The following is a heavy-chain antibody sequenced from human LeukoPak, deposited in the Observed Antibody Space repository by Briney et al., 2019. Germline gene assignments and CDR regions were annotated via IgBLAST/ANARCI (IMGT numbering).Heavy chain of an antibody. J-gene: IGHJ4*02. CDR2: ISSSSSYI. Sequence: GGSLRLSCAASGFSFSTYWMYWVRQVPGKGLEWVSSISSSSSYIYYADSVKGRFTISRDNAKNSLYLQMNSLRAEDTAVYYCARGGSGYPHYFDYWGQGTLVTVSS. CDR1: GFSFSTYW. D-gene: IGHD3-22*01. CDR3: ARGGSGYPHYFDY. V-gene: IGHV3-21*01.